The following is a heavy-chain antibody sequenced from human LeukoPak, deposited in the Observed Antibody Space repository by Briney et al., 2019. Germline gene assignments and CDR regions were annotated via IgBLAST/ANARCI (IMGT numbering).Heavy chain of an antibody. J-gene: IGHJ5*02. CDR2: IYPGDSDT. D-gene: IGHD6-6*01. V-gene: IGHV5-51*01. CDR1: GYTFTSYW. CDR3: ARHSGSSVYNWFDP. Sequence: GESLKISCKGSGYTFTSYWIAWVRQMPGKGLEWMGIIYPGDSDTRYSPSFQGQVTISADKSISTAYLQCGSLKASDTAMYYCARHSGSSVYNWFDPWGQGTLVTVSS.